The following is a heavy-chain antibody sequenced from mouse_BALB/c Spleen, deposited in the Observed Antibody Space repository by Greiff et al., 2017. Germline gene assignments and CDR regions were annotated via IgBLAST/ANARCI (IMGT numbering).Heavy chain of an antibody. CDR1: GYSITSGYY. CDR3: ARGVYYGSSEFAY. CDR2: ISYDGSN. D-gene: IGHD1-1*01. J-gene: IGHJ3*01. Sequence: EVKLMESGPGLVKPSQSLSLTCSVTGYSITSGYYWNWIRQFPGNKLEWMGYISYDGSNNYNPSLKNRISITRDTSKNQFFLKLNSVTTEDTATYYCARGVYYGSSEFAYWGQGTLVTVSA. V-gene: IGHV3-6*02.